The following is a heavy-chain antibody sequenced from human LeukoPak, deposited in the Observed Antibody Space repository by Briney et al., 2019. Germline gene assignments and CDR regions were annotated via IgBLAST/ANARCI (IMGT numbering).Heavy chain of an antibody. Sequence: PGGSLRLSCAASGFTFDDYAMHWVRQAPGKGLEWVSGISRNSGSIGYADSVKGRFTISRDNAKNSLYLQMNSLRAEDMALYYCAKGDCTNGVCYLDYWGQGTLVTVSS. D-gene: IGHD2-8*01. CDR1: GFTFDDYA. V-gene: IGHV3-9*03. J-gene: IGHJ4*02. CDR3: AKGDCTNGVCYLDY. CDR2: ISRNSGSI.